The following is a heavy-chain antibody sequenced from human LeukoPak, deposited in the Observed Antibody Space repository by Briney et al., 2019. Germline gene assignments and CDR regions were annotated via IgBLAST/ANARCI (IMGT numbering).Heavy chain of an antibody. CDR2: IWYDGSNK. D-gene: IGHD2-2*01. V-gene: IGHV3-33*01. CDR3: ARDGRYCSSTSCSHAFDI. Sequence: GGSLRLSCAASGFTFSSYGMHWVRQAPGKGLEWVAVIWYDGSNKYYADSVKGRFTISRDNSKNTLYLQMNSLRAEDTAVYYCARDGRYCSSTSCSHAFDIWGQGTMVTVSS. CDR1: GFTFSSYG. J-gene: IGHJ3*02.